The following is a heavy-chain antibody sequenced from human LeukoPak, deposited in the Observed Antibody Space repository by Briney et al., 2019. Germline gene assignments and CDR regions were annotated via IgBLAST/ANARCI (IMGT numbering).Heavy chain of an antibody. D-gene: IGHD4-17*01. CDR2: ISSSSSYI. CDR1: GFTFSSYW. V-gene: IGHV3-21*01. J-gene: IGHJ4*02. Sequence: GGSLRLSCAASGFTFSSYWMNWVRQAPGKGLEWVSSISSSSSYIYYADSVKGRFTISRDNAKNSLYLQMNSLRAEDTAVYYCARDRSGDYDPYYYWGQGTLVTVSS. CDR3: ARDRSGDYDPYYY.